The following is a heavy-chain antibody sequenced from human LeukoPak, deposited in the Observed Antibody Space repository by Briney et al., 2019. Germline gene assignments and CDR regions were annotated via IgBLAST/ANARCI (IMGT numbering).Heavy chain of an antibody. CDR2: ISGDGGST. J-gene: IGHJ6*02. CDR3: AKSRYYGSGSYSYGMDV. Sequence: GGSLRLSCAASGFTFDGYAMHWVRQAPGKGLEWVSLISGDGGSTYYADSVKGRFTISRDNSKNSLYLQMNSLRTEDTALYYCAKSRYYGSGSYSYGMDVWGQGTTVTVSS. CDR1: GFTFDGYA. V-gene: IGHV3-43*02. D-gene: IGHD3-10*01.